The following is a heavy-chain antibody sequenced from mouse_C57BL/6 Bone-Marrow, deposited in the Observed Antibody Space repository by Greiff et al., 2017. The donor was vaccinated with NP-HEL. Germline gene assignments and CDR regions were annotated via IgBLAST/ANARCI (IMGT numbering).Heavy chain of an antibody. D-gene: IGHD2-4*01. CDR3: ARIGDYEDFDY. CDR2: IWSGGST. J-gene: IGHJ2*01. Sequence: QVQLQQSGPGLVQPSQSLSITCTVSGFSLTSYGVHWVRQSPGKGLEWLGVIWSGGSTDYNAAFISRLSISKDNSKSQVFFKMNSLQADDTAIYYCARIGDYEDFDYWGQGTTLTVSS. V-gene: IGHV2-2*01. CDR1: GFSLTSYG.